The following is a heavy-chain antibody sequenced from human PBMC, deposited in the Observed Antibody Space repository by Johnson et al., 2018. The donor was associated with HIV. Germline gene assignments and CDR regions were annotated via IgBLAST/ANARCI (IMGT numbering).Heavy chain of an antibody. CDR2: VSYDGSNK. D-gene: IGHD3-3*01. V-gene: IGHV3-30*03. Sequence: QVQLVESGGGLVQPGGSLRLSCAASGFTFSSYGMHWVRQAPGKGLEWVAVVSYDGSNKYYADSVKGRFTISRDNSKNTLYLQMNSLRAEDTAVYYCARDRYYDFWSGYRAFDIWGQGTMVTVSS. J-gene: IGHJ3*02. CDR1: GFTFSSYG. CDR3: ARDRYYDFWSGYRAFDI.